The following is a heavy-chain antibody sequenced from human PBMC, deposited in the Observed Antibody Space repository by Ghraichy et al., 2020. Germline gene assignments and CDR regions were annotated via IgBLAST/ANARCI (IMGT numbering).Heavy chain of an antibody. CDR1: GYTFTSYG. J-gene: IGHJ6*02. D-gene: IGHD3-10*01. V-gene: IGHV1-18*04. CDR3: AREPRLGELWERPYYDSAMDV. Sequence: ASVKVSCKTSGYTFTSYGISWVRQAPGQGLEWMGWISASSGNTDYPRKVQGRVTLTTDTSTSTAYMELRSLTSDDTAVYFCAREPRLGELWERPYYDSAMDVWGQGTTVIISS. CDR2: ISASSGNT.